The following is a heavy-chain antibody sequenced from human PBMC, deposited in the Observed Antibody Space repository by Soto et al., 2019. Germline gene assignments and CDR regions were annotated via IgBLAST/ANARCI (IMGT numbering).Heavy chain of an antibody. D-gene: IGHD3-10*01. CDR2: IYHSGST. CDR3: ARDPRVGCLVPGAGAFDI. CDR1: GGSISSSNW. Sequence: PSETLSLTCAVSGGSISSSNWWSWVRQPPGKGLEWIGEIYHSGSTNYNPSLKSRVTISVDKSKNQFSLKLSSVTAADTAVYYCARDPRVGCLVPGAGAFDIWGQGTMVTVSS. V-gene: IGHV4-4*02. J-gene: IGHJ3*02.